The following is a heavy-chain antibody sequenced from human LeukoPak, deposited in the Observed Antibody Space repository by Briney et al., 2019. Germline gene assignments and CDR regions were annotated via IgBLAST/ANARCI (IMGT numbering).Heavy chain of an antibody. CDR2: IYYSGST. D-gene: IGHD4-17*01. V-gene: IGHV4-59*08. CDR3: ARHASYGDGLLYFDY. CDR1: GGSISSYY. J-gene: IGHJ4*02. Sequence: SETLSLTCTVSGGSISSYYWSWIRQPPGKGLEWIGYIYYSGSTNYNPSLKSRVTISVDTSKNQFSLKLSSVTAADTAVYYCARHASYGDGLLYFDYWGQGTLVTVSS.